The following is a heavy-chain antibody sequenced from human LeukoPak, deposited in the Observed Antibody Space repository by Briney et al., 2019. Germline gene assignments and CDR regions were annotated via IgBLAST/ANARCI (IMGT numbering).Heavy chain of an antibody. Sequence: GGSLRLSCAASGFTFTSYAMTWVRQAPGKGLEWVSTIIGSGGSTYYADSVKGRFTISRDNSKNTLYLRMNSLRAEDTAAYYCAKAPKGYCSSTSCYENDYWGQGTLVTVSS. CDR3: AKAPKGYCSSTSCYENDY. J-gene: IGHJ4*02. V-gene: IGHV3-23*01. CDR2: IIGSGGST. CDR1: GFTFTSYA. D-gene: IGHD2-2*01.